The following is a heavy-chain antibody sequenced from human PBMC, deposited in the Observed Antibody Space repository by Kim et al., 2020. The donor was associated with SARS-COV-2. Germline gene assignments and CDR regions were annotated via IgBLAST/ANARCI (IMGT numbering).Heavy chain of an antibody. Sequence: SETLSLTCTVSGGSISSYYWSWIRQPPGKGLEWIGYIYYSGSTNYNPSLKSRVTISVDTSKNQFSLKLSSVTAADTAVYYCARFSIAVAEYYFDYWGQGTLVTVSS. CDR2: IYYSGST. CDR1: GGSISSYY. CDR3: ARFSIAVAEYYFDY. V-gene: IGHV4-59*01. D-gene: IGHD6-19*01. J-gene: IGHJ4*02.